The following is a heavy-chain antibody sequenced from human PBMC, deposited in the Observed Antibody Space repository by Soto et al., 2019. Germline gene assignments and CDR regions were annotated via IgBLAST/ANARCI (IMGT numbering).Heavy chain of an antibody. CDR3: RRSSRYSTDV. CDR1: GDSIRSSSY. CDR2: IYSTGNT. Sequence: PAETLSLTCTVSGDSIRSSSYWGWIRQPPGKGLEWIGSIYSTGNTYYNPSLNSQVTISVDTSKNQFSLNVISVTAADTAVYYCRRSSRYSTDVWGQGTTVTVSS. J-gene: IGHJ6*02. D-gene: IGHD6-13*01. V-gene: IGHV4-39*01.